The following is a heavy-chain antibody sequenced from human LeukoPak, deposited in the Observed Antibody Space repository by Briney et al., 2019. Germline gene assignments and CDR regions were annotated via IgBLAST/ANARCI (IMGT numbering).Heavy chain of an antibody. CDR2: IYPRDGST. Sequence: ASVKVSCKASGYTFTSNYIHWVRQAPGQGLEWMGMIYPRDGSTSYAQKFQGRVTVTRDTSTSTVHMELSGLRSEDTAVYYCAREQGGSGTYGVDYWGQGTLVTVSS. J-gene: IGHJ4*02. CDR3: AREQGGSGTYGVDY. D-gene: IGHD1-26*01. V-gene: IGHV1-46*01. CDR1: GYTFTSNY.